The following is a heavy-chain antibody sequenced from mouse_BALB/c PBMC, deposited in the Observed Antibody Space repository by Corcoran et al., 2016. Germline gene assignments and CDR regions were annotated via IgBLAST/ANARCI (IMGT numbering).Heavy chain of an antibody. CDR1: GYTFTNYG. J-gene: IGHJ4*01. CDR3: ARRRKWDGDAMDY. D-gene: IGHD1-3*01. V-gene: IGHV9-1*02. Sequence: QIQLVQSGPELKKPGETVKISCKASGYTFTNYGMNWVKQAPGKGLKWMGWINTYTGEPTYADDFKARFAFSLETSASTAYLQINNLKNEYMATYFCARRRKWDGDAMDYWGRGTSGTVSS. CDR2: INTYTGEP.